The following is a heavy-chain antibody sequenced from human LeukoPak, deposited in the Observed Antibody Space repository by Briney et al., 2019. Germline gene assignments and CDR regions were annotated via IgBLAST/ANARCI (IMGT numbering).Heavy chain of an antibody. CDR3: ARAVAGRGYFQH. J-gene: IGHJ1*01. CDR2: INHSGST. D-gene: IGHD6-19*01. CDR1: GGSFSGYY. Sequence: SETLSLTCAVYGGSFSGYYWSWIRQPPGKGLEWIGEINHSGSTNYNPSLKSRVTISVDTSENQFSLKLSSVTAADTAVYYCARAVAGRGYFQHWGQGTLVTVSS. V-gene: IGHV4-34*01.